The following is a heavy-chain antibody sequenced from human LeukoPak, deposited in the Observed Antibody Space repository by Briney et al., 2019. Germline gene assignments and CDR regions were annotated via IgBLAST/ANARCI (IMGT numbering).Heavy chain of an antibody. D-gene: IGHD2-8*01. J-gene: IGHJ4*02. Sequence: GESLKISCKGSGYSFTSYWIGWVCQMPGKGLEWMGIIYPGDSDTRYSPSFQGQVTISADKSISTAYLQWSSLKASDTAMYYCARPARYCTNGVCYPTNFDYWGQGTLVTVSS. CDR1: GYSFTSYW. V-gene: IGHV5-51*01. CDR2: IYPGDSDT. CDR3: ARPARYCTNGVCYPTNFDY.